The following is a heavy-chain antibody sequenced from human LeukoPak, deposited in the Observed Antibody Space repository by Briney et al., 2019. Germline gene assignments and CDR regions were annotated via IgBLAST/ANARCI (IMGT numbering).Heavy chain of an antibody. V-gene: IGHV3-23*01. CDR1: GFTFSSYA. CDR2: ISGSGGST. Sequence: GGSLRLSCAASGFTFSSYAMSWVRQAPGKGLEWVSAISGSGGSTYYADSVKGRFTISRDNSKNTLYLQMNSLRAEDTAVYYCAKDGGYGIFYYYYYYYMDVWGKGTTVTVS. D-gene: IGHD2/OR15-2a*01. J-gene: IGHJ6*03. CDR3: AKDGGYGIFYYYYYYYMDV.